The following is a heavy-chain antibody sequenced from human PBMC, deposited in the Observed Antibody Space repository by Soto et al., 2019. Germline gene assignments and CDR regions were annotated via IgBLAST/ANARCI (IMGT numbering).Heavy chain of an antibody. V-gene: IGHV4-59*08. CDR2: IYYSGST. CDR1: GGSISSYY. D-gene: IGHD3-22*01. Sequence: LEILSLTCIVSGGSISSYYWSWIRQPPGKGLEWIGYIYYSGSTNYNPSLKSRVTISVDTSKSQISLKLNSLTAADTAVYYCARLGGYYQAFDQWGQGSLVTVSS. J-gene: IGHJ4*02. CDR3: ARLGGYYQAFDQ.